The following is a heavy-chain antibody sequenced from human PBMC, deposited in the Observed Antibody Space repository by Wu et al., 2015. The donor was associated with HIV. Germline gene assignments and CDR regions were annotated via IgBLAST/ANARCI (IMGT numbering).Heavy chain of an antibody. CDR1: GYTFTGYY. CDR3: ARLQSLHGLYSNADY. D-gene: IGHD1-1*01. J-gene: IGHJ4*02. CDR2: IDPNRGDT. Sequence: VRLVQSGAEVKKPGASVRVSCKTSGYTFTGYYMHWVRQAPGQGLEWMGWIDPNRGDTNYAQKFQGRVVLTRDSSISTAYMDLSSLTSADTAVYYCARLQSLHGLYSNADYWGQGTLVTVSS. V-gene: IGHV1-2*02.